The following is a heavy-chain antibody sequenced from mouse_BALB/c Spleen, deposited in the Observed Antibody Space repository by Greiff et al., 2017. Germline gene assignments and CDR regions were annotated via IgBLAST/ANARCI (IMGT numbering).Heavy chain of an antibody. CDR2: INSNGGST. Sequence: EVMLVESGGGLVKPGGSLKLSCAASGFTFSSYYMSWVRQTPEKRLELVAAINSNGGSTYYPDTVKGRFTISRDNAKNTLYLQISSLKSEDTALYYCARGTLYYGNWFAYWGQGTLVTVSA. CDR1: GFTFSSYY. D-gene: IGHD2-1*01. V-gene: IGHV5-6-2*01. CDR3: ARGTLYYGNWFAY. J-gene: IGHJ3*01.